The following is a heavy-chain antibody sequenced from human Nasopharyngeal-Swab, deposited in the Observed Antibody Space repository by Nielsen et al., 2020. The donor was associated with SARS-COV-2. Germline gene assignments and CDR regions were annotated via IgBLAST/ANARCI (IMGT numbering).Heavy chain of an antibody. V-gene: IGHV5-51*01. CDR2: IYPGDSDT. Sequence: GESLKISCKGSGYSFTSNWIGWVRQMPGKGLEWMGIIYPGDSDTRYSPPFQGQVTISADKSISTAYLHWSSLKASDTAMYYCARNLYDSSGYYFDYWGQGTLVTVSS. CDR1: GYSFTSNW. CDR3: ARNLYDSSGYYFDY. J-gene: IGHJ4*02. D-gene: IGHD3-22*01.